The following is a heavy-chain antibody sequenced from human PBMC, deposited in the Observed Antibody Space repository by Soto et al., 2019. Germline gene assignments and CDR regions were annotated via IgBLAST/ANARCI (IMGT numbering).Heavy chain of an antibody. J-gene: IGHJ6*02. Sequence: PGGSLRLSCAASGFTFSSDGMHWVRQAPGKGVEWVAVISYDGSNKYYADSVKGRFTISRDNSKNTLYPQMNSLRAEDTAVYYCENQNYDILHGYYNGPYYYYGMDVWGQGTTVTVSS. CDR3: ENQNYDILHGYYNGPYYYYGMDV. CDR1: GFTFSSDG. CDR2: ISYDGSNK. V-gene: IGHV3-30*18. D-gene: IGHD3-9*01.